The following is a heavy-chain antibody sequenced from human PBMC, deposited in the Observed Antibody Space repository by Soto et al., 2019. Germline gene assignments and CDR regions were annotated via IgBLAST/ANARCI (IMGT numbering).Heavy chain of an antibody. D-gene: IGHD1-26*01. Sequence: QVQLQESGPGLVKPSEILSLTCTVSGGSISSYYWSWIRQPPGKGLEWIGYIYYSGSTNYNPSLKSRVTISVDTSKNQFSLKLSSVTAADTAVYYCARSSGSYSRFDPWGQGTLVTVSS. V-gene: IGHV4-59*08. CDR1: GGSISSYY. CDR3: ARSSGSYSRFDP. J-gene: IGHJ5*02. CDR2: IYYSGST.